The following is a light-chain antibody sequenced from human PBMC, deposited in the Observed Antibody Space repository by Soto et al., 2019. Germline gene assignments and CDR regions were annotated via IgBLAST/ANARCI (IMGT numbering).Light chain of an antibody. CDR3: QQYNNWPPT. V-gene: IGKV3-15*01. J-gene: IGKJ4*01. CDR1: QSVSSN. Sequence: EIVMTQSPATLSVSPGERATLSCRASQSVSSNLAWYQQKPGQAPRLLIYGASTRATGIPARFSGSGSGTEFTLTISSLQSEDFAVYYCQQYNNWPPTLGGGTKSDIK. CDR2: GAS.